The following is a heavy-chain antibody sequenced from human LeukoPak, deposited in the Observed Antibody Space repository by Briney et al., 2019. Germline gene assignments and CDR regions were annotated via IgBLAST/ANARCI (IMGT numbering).Heavy chain of an antibody. CDR2: ISGSGSTI. V-gene: IGHV3-48*03. J-gene: IGHJ4*02. D-gene: IGHD6-19*01. CDR1: GFTFRSYE. Sequence: PGGSLRLSCAASGFTFRSYEMTWVRQAPGKGLEWVSYISGSGSTIYYTDSVKGRFTISRDNAKNSLYLQMNSLRAEDTAVYYCAGLVLDYWGQETLVTVSS. CDR3: AGLVLDY.